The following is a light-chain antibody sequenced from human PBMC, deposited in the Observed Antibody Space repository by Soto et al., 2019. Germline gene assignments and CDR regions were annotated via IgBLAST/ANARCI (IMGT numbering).Light chain of an antibody. CDR3: RQANSCPLT. Sequence: DIQMTQSPSSVSASVGDRVTIACRASQVISSWLAGCQQKPGEAPKLLLYAASSLQGGGPSRFCGSGSGTDVILTISSLQPEDFATYYCRQANSCPLTFGGGTKVELK. J-gene: IGKJ4*01. CDR1: QVISSW. V-gene: IGKV1D-12*01. CDR2: AAS.